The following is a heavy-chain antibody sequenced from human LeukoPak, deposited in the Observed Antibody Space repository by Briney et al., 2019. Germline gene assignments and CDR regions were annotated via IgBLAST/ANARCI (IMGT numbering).Heavy chain of an antibody. V-gene: IGHV3-9*01. Sequence: PGRSLRLSCAASGFTFDDYAMHWVRQAPGKGLEWVSGISWNSGSIGYADSVKGRFTISRDNAKNSLYLQMNSLRAEDTALYYCAKDSVGFGELFGWFDPWGQGTLVTVSS. CDR2: ISWNSGSI. CDR1: GFTFDDYA. CDR3: AKDSVGFGELFGWFDP. D-gene: IGHD3-10*01. J-gene: IGHJ5*02.